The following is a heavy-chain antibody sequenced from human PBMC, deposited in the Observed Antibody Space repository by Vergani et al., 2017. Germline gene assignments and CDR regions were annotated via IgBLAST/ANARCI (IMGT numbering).Heavy chain of an antibody. V-gene: IGHV4-30-2*01. Sequence: QLQLQESGSGLVKPSQTLYLTCAVSGGSISSGGYSWSWIRQPPGKGLEWIGYTYHSGSTYYNPSLKSRVTISVDRSTNQFSLKRSSVTAADTAVYYCAGGGSGSYYSSNWFDPWGQGTLVTVSS. J-gene: IGHJ5*02. CDR3: AGGGSGSYYSSNWFDP. D-gene: IGHD1-26*01. CDR2: TYHSGST. CDR1: GGSISSGGYS.